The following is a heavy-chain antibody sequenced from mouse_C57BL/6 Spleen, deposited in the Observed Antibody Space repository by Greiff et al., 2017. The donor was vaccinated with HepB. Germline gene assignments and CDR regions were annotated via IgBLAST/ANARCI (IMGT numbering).Heavy chain of an antibody. CDR2: IDPNSGGT. CDR1: GYTFTSYW. Sequence: VKQSCKASGYTFTSYWMHWGKQRPGRGLEWIGRIDPNSGGTKYNEKFKSKATLTVDKPSSTAYMQLSSLTSEDSAVYYCAKGSSEMVWGTGTTVTVSS. CDR3: AKGSSEMV. D-gene: IGHD1-3*01. V-gene: IGHV1-72*01. J-gene: IGHJ1*03.